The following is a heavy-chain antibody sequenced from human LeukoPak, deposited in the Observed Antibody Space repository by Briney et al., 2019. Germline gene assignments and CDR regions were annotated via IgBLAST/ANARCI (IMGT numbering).Heavy chain of an antibody. D-gene: IGHD5-18*01. CDR3: AIRGYSYGSPYFQH. CDR2: LSGSGGST. V-gene: IGHV3-23*01. CDR1: GFTFSSYV. J-gene: IGHJ1*01. Sequence: GGSLRLSCAASGFTFSSYVMSWVGQSPGRRLDGVSVLSGSGGSTYYADSVKGRFTISRDNSKNTLYLQMNSLRAEDTAVYYCAIRGYSYGSPYFQHWGQGTLVTVSS.